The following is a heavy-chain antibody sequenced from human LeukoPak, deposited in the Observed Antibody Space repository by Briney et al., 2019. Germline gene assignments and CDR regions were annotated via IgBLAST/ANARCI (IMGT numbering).Heavy chain of an antibody. CDR3: AREDRWELLAGFDY. CDR1: GFTFSSYE. CDR2: ISSSGSTI. J-gene: IGHJ4*02. D-gene: IGHD1-26*01. Sequence: GGSLRLSCAASGFTFSSYEMNWVRQAPGKGLEWVSYISSSGSTIYYADSVKGRFTISRDKAKNSLYLQMNSLRAEDTAVYYCAREDRWELLAGFDYWGQGTLVTVSS. V-gene: IGHV3-48*03.